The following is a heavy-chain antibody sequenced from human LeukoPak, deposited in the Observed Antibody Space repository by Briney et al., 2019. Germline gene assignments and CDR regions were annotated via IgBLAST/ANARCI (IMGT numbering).Heavy chain of an antibody. Sequence: SETLSLTCTVSDASVSGGYRYWSWIRQPAGKGLEWIGRVENSGTTYYSPSLESRVTISVDTSKNQFYLSLRSVTAADTAVYFCASLDDPHRSGYYKDVWGKGTTVTVSS. J-gene: IGHJ6*03. CDR2: VENSGTT. CDR1: DASVSGGYRY. V-gene: IGHV4-61*02. CDR3: ASLDDPHRSGYYKDV. D-gene: IGHD3/OR15-3a*01.